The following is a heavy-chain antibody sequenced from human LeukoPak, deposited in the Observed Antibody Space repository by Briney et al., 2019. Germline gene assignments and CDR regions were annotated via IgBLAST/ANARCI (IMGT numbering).Heavy chain of an antibody. CDR3: ARTDYDFWSGRVNWFDP. CDR2: IYYSGST. V-gene: IGHV4-39*01. D-gene: IGHD3-3*01. Sequence: SSETLSLTCTVSDGSISSSSYYWGWIRQPPGKGLEWIGSIYYSGSTYYNPSLKSRVTISVDTSKNQFSLKLSSVTAADTAVYYCARTDYDFWSGRVNWFDPWGQGTLVTVSS. CDR1: DGSISSSSYY. J-gene: IGHJ5*02.